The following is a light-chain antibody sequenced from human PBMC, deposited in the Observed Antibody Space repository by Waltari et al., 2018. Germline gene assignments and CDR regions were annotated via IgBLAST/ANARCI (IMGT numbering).Light chain of an antibody. CDR3: SSFAGSSQML. J-gene: IGLJ2*01. CDR1: RSDVGGFDY. Sequence: QSALTQPPSASGSPGPSVTISCTGTRSDVGGFDYVSWYQQHPGKVPRLMIYEVSKRPSGVPDRFSGSKSGNTASLTVSGLQVEDEADYYCSSFAGSSQMLFGGGTKLTVL. V-gene: IGLV2-8*01. CDR2: EVS.